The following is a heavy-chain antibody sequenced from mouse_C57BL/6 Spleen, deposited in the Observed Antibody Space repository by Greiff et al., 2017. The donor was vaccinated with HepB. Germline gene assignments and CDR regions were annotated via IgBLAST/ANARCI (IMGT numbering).Heavy chain of an antibody. D-gene: IGHD1-1*01. CDR1: GYTFTSYW. CDR3: ARSPPYYGSSYNFDY. J-gene: IGHJ2*01. Sequence: QVQLQQPGAELVKPGASVKLSCKASGYTFTSYWMHWVKQRPGQGLEWIGMIHPNSGSTNYNEKFKSKATLTVDKSSSTAYMQLSSLTSEDSAVYYCARSPPYYGSSYNFDYWGQGTTLTVSS. V-gene: IGHV1-64*01. CDR2: IHPNSGST.